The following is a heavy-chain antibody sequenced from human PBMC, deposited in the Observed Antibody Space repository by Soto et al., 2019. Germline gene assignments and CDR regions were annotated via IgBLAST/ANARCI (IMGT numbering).Heavy chain of an antibody. CDR2: IYYSGST. CDR3: ARGYYYDSSGMPFDL. D-gene: IGHD3-22*01. CDR1: GGSISSSSYY. J-gene: IGHJ2*01. V-gene: IGHV4-39*01. Sequence: QLQLQESGPGLVKPSETLSLTCTVSGGSISSSSYYWGWIRQPPGKGLEWIGSIYYSGSTYYNPSLKSRVTISVDTSKNQFSLKLSSVTAADTAVYYCARGYYYDSSGMPFDLWGRGTLVTVSS.